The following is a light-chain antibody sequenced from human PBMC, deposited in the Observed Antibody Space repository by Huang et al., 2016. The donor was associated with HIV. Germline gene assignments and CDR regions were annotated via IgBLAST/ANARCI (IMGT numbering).Light chain of an antibody. J-gene: IGKJ4*01. CDR2: AAS. V-gene: IGKV1-39*01. CDR1: QTIITY. Sequence: DNQMTQSPSSLSASVGDRVTITCRASQTIITYLNWYRQKPGKAPELLIDAASSLRSGVPSRFSGSGSGTDFTLTISSLQPEDFATYYCQQSYSTPLTFGGGTKVEMK. CDR3: QQSYSTPLT.